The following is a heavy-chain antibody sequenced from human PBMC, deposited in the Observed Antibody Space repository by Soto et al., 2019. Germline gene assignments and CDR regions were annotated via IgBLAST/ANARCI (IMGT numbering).Heavy chain of an antibody. Sequence: QVQLQQWGAGLLKPSETLSLTCAVYGGSFSGYYWSWIRQPPGKGLEWIGEINHSGSTNYNPSLKSRVTISVDTSKTQFSLKLSSVTAADTAVYYCATIGGGLGMDVWGQGTTVTVSS. CDR2: INHSGST. J-gene: IGHJ6*02. V-gene: IGHV4-34*01. D-gene: IGHD3-16*01. CDR3: ATIGGGLGMDV. CDR1: GGSFSGYY.